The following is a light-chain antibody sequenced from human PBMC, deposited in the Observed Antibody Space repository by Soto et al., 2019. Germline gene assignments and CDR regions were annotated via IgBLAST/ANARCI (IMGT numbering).Light chain of an antibody. J-gene: IGKJ5*01. V-gene: IGKV3-15*01. CDR2: GAS. Sequence: EKVMTQSPATLSVSPGERATLSCRASQSVSSNLAWYQQKPGQAPRLLIYGASSRATGIPVRFSGSGSGTEFTLTISSLQSEDFATYHCQQLNRYPVTFGQGTRLEIK. CDR3: QQLNRYPVT. CDR1: QSVSSN.